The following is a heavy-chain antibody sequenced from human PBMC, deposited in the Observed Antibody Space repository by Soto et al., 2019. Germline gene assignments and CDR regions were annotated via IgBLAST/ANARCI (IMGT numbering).Heavy chain of an antibody. CDR3: RRRQQLGVRGMDV. CDR1: GGSFSGYY. CDR2: INHSVST. Sequence: PSETLSLTCAVYGGSFSGYYWSWIRQPPGKGLEWIGEINHSVSTNYSPPLKSRVTISLDTSWNHFSLKLSSGTPAAPPGFNVRRRQQLGVRGMDVWGQGTTVTVSS. V-gene: IGHV4-34*01. D-gene: IGHD6-13*01. J-gene: IGHJ6*01.